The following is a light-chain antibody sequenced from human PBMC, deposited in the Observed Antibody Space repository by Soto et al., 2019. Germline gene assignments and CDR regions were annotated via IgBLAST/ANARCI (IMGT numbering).Light chain of an antibody. CDR3: ETWDSNPRV. Sequence: QAVVTQSSSASASLGSSVKLTCTLSSGHSSYIIAWHHQQPGKAPRYLMKLEGSGSYNKGSGVPDRFSGSSSGADRYLSISSLQFEDEANYFCETWDSNPRVFGGGTQLTVL. V-gene: IGLV4-60*02. J-gene: IGLJ2*01. CDR2: LEGSGSY. CDR1: SGHSSYI.